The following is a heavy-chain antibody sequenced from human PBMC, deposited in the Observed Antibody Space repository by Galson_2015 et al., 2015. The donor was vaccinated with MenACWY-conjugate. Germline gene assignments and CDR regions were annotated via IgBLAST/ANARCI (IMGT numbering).Heavy chain of an antibody. CDR3: AKDAAAGYYYYYCMDV. J-gene: IGHJ6*03. Sequence: SLRLSCAASGFTFSSYGMHWVRQAPGKGLEWVAFIRYDGSNKYYADSVKGRFTISRDNSKNTLYLQMNSLRAGDTAVYYCAKDAAAGYYYYYCMDVWGKGTTVTVSS. CDR1: GFTFSSYG. V-gene: IGHV3-30*02. CDR2: IRYDGSNK. D-gene: IGHD6-13*01.